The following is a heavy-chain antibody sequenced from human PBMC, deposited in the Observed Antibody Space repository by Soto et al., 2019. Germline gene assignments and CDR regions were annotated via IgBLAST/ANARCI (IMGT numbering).Heavy chain of an antibody. CDR2: IYYSGST. CDR3: ARGIPEPKGDYYYYYYMDV. CDR1: GGSISSYY. V-gene: IGHV4-59*01. Sequence: SETLSLTCTVSGGSISSYYWSWIRQPPGKGLEWIGYIYYSGSTNYNPSLKSRVTISVDTSKNQFSLKLSSVTAADTAVYYCARGIPEPKGDYYYYYYMDVWGKGTTVTVSS. D-gene: IGHD2-21*01. J-gene: IGHJ6*03.